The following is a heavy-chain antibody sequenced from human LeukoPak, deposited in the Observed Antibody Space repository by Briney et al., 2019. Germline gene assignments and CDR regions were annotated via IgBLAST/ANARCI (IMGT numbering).Heavy chain of an antibody. Sequence: GGSLRLSCVASGFTFSTYWMYWVRQAPGKGLVWVSRINTDASSTTYADSVKGRFTISRDNAKNTLYLQMNSLRAEDTAVYYCARDRGTYGVLNYWGQGTLVTVSP. CDR1: GFTFSTYW. CDR2: INTDASST. CDR3: ARDRGTYGVLNY. V-gene: IGHV3-74*01. D-gene: IGHD3-3*01. J-gene: IGHJ4*02.